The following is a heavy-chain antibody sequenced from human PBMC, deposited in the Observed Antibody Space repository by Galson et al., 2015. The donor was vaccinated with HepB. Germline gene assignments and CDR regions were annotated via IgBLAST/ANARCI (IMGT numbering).Heavy chain of an antibody. Sequence: SLRLSCAASGFTFSNAWMNWVRQAPGKGLEWVGRIKSKTDGGTTDYAAPVKGRFTISRDDSKNTLYLQMNSLKTEDTAVYYCTTVDGYYYDSSGYYSGAFDIWGQGTMVTVSS. CDR2: IKSKTDGGTT. D-gene: IGHD3-22*01. CDR1: GFTFSNAW. V-gene: IGHV3-15*07. CDR3: TTVDGYYYDSSGYYSGAFDI. J-gene: IGHJ3*02.